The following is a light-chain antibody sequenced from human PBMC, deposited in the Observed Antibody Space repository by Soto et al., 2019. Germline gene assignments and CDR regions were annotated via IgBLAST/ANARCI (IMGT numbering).Light chain of an antibody. J-gene: IGLJ1*01. CDR1: RSDIGSNS. V-gene: IGLV1-44*01. Sequence: QSVLTQPPSASGTPGQTVIISCSGSRSDIGSNSVNWYQHLPGTAPKLLIYTNNQRPSGVPDRFSGSKSGTSASLAISGLQSEDEADYYCAAWDDSLTGPVLGTGTKFT. CDR2: TNN. CDR3: AAWDDSLTGPV.